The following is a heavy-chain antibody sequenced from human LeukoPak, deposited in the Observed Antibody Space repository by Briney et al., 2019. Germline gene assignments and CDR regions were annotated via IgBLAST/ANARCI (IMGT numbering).Heavy chain of an antibody. CDR1: GFTFSSYW. CDR2: INSDGSST. CDR3: SXXSXXXXXPLNX. D-gene: IGHD2/OR15-2a*01. V-gene: IGHV3-74*01. J-gene: IGHJ4*02. Sequence: GGSLRLSCAASGFTFSSYWMHWVRQAPGKGLVWVSHINSDGSSTYYADSVKGRFTISRDNAKNTLYLQMNSLRAEDTAFYYLSXXSXXXXXPLNXXXQXTLVTVXS.